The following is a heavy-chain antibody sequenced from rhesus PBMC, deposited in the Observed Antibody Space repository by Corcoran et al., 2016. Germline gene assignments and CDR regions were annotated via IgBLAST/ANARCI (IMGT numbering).Heavy chain of an antibody. D-gene: IGHD5-12*01. CDR3: ARRYSYSYNYFDY. CDR1: GFSINPRGMG. V-gene: IGHV2-174*01. J-gene: IGHJ4*01. Sequence: QVTLKASGPALVNPTQTLTLTCTFSGFSINPRGMGVGWIRQPPGKALEWLALIYWDDDKYYSTSLKTRLTISKDTYKNQVVLTMTNMDPVDTATYYCARRYSYSYNYFDYWGQGVLVTVSS. CDR2: IYWDDDK.